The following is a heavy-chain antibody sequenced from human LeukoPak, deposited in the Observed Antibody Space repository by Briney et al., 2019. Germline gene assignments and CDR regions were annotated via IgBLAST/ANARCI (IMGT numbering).Heavy chain of an antibody. Sequence: GGSLRLSCAASGFTFDDYGMSWVRQAPGKGLEWVSGINWNGGSTGYADSVKGRFTTSRDNAKNSLYLQMNSLRAEDTALYYCARSGYSYGQMYYFDYWGQGTLVTVSS. V-gene: IGHV3-20*04. CDR2: INWNGGST. CDR1: GFTFDDYG. CDR3: ARSGYSYGQMYYFDY. D-gene: IGHD5-18*01. J-gene: IGHJ4*02.